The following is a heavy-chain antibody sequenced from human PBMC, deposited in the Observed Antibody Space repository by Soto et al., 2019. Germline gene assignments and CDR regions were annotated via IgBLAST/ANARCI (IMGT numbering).Heavy chain of an antibody. V-gene: IGHV3-73*01. CDR2: IRSKPNSYAT. J-gene: IGHJ6*02. CDR3: TRTTAQFQLLSPPV. CDR1: GFSFSGSA. D-gene: IGHD2-2*01. Sequence: GGSLRLACAASGFSFSGSAMHWVRQASGKGLEWVGRIRSKPNSYATSYAASVKGRFTISRDDSKNTAYLQMNSLKTEDTAVYYCTRTTAQFQLLSPPVWGQGTTVTVSS.